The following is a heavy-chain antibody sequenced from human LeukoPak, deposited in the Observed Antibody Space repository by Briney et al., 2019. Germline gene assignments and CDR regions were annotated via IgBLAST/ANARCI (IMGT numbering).Heavy chain of an antibody. CDR3: AELGITMIGGV. D-gene: IGHD3-10*02. V-gene: IGHV3-48*03. Sequence: GGSLRLSCAASGFTFTSYEMNWVGQAPRRGLEWVAYISSSGSTIYYADSVKGRFTISRDNAKNSLYLQMNSMRAEDTAVYYCAELGITMIGGVWGKGTTVTISS. J-gene: IGHJ6*04. CDR2: ISSSGSTI. CDR1: GFTFTSYE.